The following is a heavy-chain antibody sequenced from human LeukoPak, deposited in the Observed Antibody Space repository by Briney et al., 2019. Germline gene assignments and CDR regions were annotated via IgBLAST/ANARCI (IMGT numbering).Heavy chain of an antibody. D-gene: IGHD3-22*01. Sequence: GGSLRLSCAASGFTVSSNYMSWVRQAPGKGLEWVSVIYSGGSTYYADSVKGRFTISRDNSKNTLYLQMNSLRAEDTAVYYCARDYYYDSSGYYSPVGAFDIWGQGTMVTVSS. CDR3: ARDYYYDSSGYYSPVGAFDI. CDR2: IYSGGST. V-gene: IGHV3-66*01. CDR1: GFTVSSNY. J-gene: IGHJ3*02.